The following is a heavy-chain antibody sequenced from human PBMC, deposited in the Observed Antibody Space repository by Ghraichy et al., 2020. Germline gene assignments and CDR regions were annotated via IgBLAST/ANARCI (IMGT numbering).Heavy chain of an antibody. CDR1: GFTFSSYG. CDR2: ISYDGSNK. Sequence: GSLRLSCAASGFTFSSYGMHWVRQAPGKGLEWVAVISYDGSNKYYADSVKGRFTISRDNSKNTLYLQMNSLRAEDTAVYYCAKQRITQLHIVVVTAADYWGQGTLVTVSS. D-gene: IGHD2-21*02. V-gene: IGHV3-30*18. J-gene: IGHJ4*02. CDR3: AKQRITQLHIVVVTAADY.